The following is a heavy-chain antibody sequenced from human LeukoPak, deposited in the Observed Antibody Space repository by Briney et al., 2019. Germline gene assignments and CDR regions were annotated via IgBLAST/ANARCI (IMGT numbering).Heavy chain of an antibody. CDR1: GFTFSSYA. CDR3: AKARLAVAEDNWFDP. D-gene: IGHD6-19*01. J-gene: IGHJ5*02. Sequence: PGGSLRLSYAASGFTFSSYAMSWVRQAPGKGLEWVPAISGSGGSTYYADSVKGRFTISRDNSKNTLYLQMNSLRAEDTAVYYCAKARLAVAEDNWFDPWGQGTLVTVSS. CDR2: ISGSGGST. V-gene: IGHV3-23*01.